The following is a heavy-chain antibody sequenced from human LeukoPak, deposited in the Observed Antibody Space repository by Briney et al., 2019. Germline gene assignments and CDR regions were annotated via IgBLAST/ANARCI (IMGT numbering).Heavy chain of an antibody. CDR1: GGSISSYY. D-gene: IGHD4-11*01. J-gene: IGHJ6*03. CDR2: IYYSGST. V-gene: IGHV4-59*01. Sequence: SETLSLTCTVSGGSISSYYWSWIRQPPGKGLEWIGYIYYSGSTNYNPSLKSRVTISVDTSKNQFSLKLSSVTAADTAVYYCARLIAAVTNRSYYYYMDVWGKGTTVTVSS. CDR3: ARLIAAVTNRSYYYYMDV.